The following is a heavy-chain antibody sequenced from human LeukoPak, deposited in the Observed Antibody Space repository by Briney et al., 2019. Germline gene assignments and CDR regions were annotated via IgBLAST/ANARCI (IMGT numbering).Heavy chain of an antibody. CDR2: ISGSGGST. D-gene: IGHD4-17*01. Sequence: GGSLRLSCAASGFTFSSYAMSWVRQAPGKGLEWVSAISGSGGSTYYADSVKGRFTISRDNAKNSLYPQMNSLRAEDTAVYYCARDSFYGGNPYDAFDIWGQGTMVTVSS. CDR1: GFTFSSYA. J-gene: IGHJ3*02. V-gene: IGHV3-23*01. CDR3: ARDSFYGGNPYDAFDI.